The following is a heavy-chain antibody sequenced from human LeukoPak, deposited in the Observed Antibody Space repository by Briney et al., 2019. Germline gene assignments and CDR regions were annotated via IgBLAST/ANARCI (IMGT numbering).Heavy chain of an antibody. Sequence: SVKVSCKASGGTFSSYAIGWVRQAPGQGLEWMGGIIPIFGTANYAQKFQGRVTITADESTSTAYMELSSLRSDDTAVYYCARNVLPTNWFDPWGQGTLVTVSS. D-gene: IGHD3-10*01. CDR3: ARNVLPTNWFDP. CDR2: IIPIFGTA. V-gene: IGHV1-69*01. CDR1: GGTFSSYA. J-gene: IGHJ5*02.